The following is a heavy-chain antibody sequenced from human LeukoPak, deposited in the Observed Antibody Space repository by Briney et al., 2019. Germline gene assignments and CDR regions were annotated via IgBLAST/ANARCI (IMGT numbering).Heavy chain of an antibody. Sequence: GASVKVSCKASGYTFTGYYMHWVRQAPGQGLEWMGWINPNSGNTGYAQKFQGRVTMTRNTSISTAYMELSSLRSEDTAVYYCARAFSLLIAGAFDPWGQGTLVTVSS. CDR3: ARAFSLLIAGAFDP. D-gene: IGHD6-19*01. CDR2: INPNSGNT. CDR1: GYTFTGYY. J-gene: IGHJ5*02. V-gene: IGHV1-8*02.